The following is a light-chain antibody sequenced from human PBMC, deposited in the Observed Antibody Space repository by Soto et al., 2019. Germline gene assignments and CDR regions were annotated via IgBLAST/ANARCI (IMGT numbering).Light chain of an antibody. CDR1: SSNIGAGYD. CDR3: QSYDSSLRGWV. J-gene: IGLJ3*02. V-gene: IGLV1-40*01. CDR2: GNS. Sequence: QSVLTQPPSVSGAPGQRVTISCTESSSNIGAGYDVHWYQQLPGTAPKLLIYGNSNRPSGVPDRFSGSKSGTSASLALTGLQAEDEADYYCQSYDSSLRGWVFGGGTKLTVL.